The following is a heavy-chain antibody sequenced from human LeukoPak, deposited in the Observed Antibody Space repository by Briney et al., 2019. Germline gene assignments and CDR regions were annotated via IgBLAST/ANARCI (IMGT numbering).Heavy chain of an antibody. CDR1: GGSFSGYC. J-gene: IGHJ6*04. CDR3: ARDLLKRGYYYGSGSYPRRGMDV. CDR2: INQSGST. V-gene: IGHV4-34*01. D-gene: IGHD3-10*01. Sequence: SETLSLTCAVYGGSFSGYCWSWIRQPPGKGLEWIGEINQSGSTNYNPSLKSRVTISVDTSKNQFSLKLSSVTAADTAVYYCARDLLKRGYYYGSGSYPRRGMDVWGKGTTVTVSS.